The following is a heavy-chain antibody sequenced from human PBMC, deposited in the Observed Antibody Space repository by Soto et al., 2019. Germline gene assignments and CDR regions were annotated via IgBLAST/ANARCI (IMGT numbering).Heavy chain of an antibody. CDR2: ISNDGSNE. J-gene: IGHJ4*02. D-gene: IGHD3-10*01. Sequence: GGSLRLSCAGSGFTFGWFGMNWVRQAPGKGLEWVARISNDGSNEYYVDSVKGRFTISRDNSKNTLYLQMDSLRAEDTAVYYCAKGEVRGIIPSYFDYWGLGTLVTVSS. CDR1: GFTFGWFG. V-gene: IGHV3-30*18. CDR3: AKGEVRGIIPSYFDY.